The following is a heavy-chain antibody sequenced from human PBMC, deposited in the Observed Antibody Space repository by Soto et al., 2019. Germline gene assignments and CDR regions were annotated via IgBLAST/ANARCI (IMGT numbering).Heavy chain of an antibody. Sequence: GGALGLSCAASGFTFSTAVMSWVRQAPGKGLEWVSVIGGGGNTDYADSVKGRFTISRDNSKNTLYLQMNSLRAEDTAIYSCAKDSPYFQYGMDVWGQGTTVTVSS. J-gene: IGHJ6*02. V-gene: IGHV3-23*01. CDR1: GFTFSTAV. CDR2: IGGGGNT. CDR3: AKDSPYFQYGMDV.